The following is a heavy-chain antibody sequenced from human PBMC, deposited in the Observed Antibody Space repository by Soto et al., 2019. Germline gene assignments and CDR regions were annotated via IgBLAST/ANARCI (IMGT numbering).Heavy chain of an antibody. D-gene: IGHD2-15*01. J-gene: IGHJ4*02. CDR2: IYFTGAT. Sequence: QVQLQESGPGLVKPSQTLSLTCNVSGGSISSGTSYWTWIRQPPGEGLEWIGHIYFTGATYSTPSLRSRLTMSVDTSKNQFSLKLTSVTAADTATYYCASIPRRGYSYGIDYWGQGTLVTASS. CDR3: ASIPRRGYSYGIDY. V-gene: IGHV4-31*03. CDR1: GGSISSGTSY.